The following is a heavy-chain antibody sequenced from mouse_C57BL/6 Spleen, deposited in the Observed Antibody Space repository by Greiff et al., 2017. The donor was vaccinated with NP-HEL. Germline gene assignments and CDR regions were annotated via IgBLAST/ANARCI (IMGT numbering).Heavy chain of an antibody. J-gene: IGHJ2*01. D-gene: IGHD1-1*01. CDR1: GYTFTSYW. V-gene: IGHV1-50*01. CDR2: IDPSDSYT. Sequence: QVQLKQPGAELVKPGASVKLSCKASGYTFTSYWMQWVKQRPGQGLEWIGEIDPSDSYTNYNQKFKGKATLTVDTSSSTAYMQLSSLTSEDSAVYYCARLINTEDFDYWGQGTTLTVSS. CDR3: ARLINTEDFDY.